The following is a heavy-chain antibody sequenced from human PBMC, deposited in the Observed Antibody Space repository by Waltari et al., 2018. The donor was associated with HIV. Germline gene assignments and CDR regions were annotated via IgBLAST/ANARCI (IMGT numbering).Heavy chain of an antibody. Sequence: QVQLVQSGAEVKKPGASVKVSCKASGYTFTSYAMHWVRQAPGQRLEWMGWINAGNGNTKYSQKFQGRVTITRDTSASTAYMELSSLRSEDTAVYYCARVRAATVTTHLAFDIWGQGTMVTVSS. V-gene: IGHV1-3*01. CDR2: INAGNGNT. CDR1: GYTFTSYA. CDR3: ARVRAATVTTHLAFDI. J-gene: IGHJ3*02. D-gene: IGHD4-17*01.